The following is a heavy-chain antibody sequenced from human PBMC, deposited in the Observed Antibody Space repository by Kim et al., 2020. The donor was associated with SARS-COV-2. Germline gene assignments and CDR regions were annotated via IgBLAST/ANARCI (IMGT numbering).Heavy chain of an antibody. J-gene: IGHJ5*02. D-gene: IGHD6-13*01. V-gene: IGHV4-31*02. CDR3: SRLFIAAAGTGWFDP. Sequence: PSLKGRVTISVDTSTNQFSLKRSSVTAADTAVYYCSRLFIAAAGTGWFDPWGQGTLVTVSS.